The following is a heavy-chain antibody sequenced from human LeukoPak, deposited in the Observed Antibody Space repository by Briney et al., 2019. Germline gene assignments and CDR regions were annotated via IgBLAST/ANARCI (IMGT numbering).Heavy chain of an antibody. CDR2: TNRRGDIT. CDR3: ARGPYPDY. V-gene: IGHV3-20*04. Sequence: PGGSLRLSCAASGYTFGDHGMSWVRQVPGKGLERVSGTNRRGDITGYADFVKGRFTISRDNAKNSLYLQMNSLRAEDTAVYYCARGPYPDYWGQGTLVTVSS. CDR1: GYTFGDHG. J-gene: IGHJ4*02.